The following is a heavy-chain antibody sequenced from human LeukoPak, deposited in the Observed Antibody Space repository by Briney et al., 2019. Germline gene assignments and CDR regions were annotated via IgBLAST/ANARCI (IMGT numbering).Heavy chain of an antibody. V-gene: IGHV3-23*01. CDR3: ARVPTTHEVY. J-gene: IGHJ4*02. D-gene: IGHD4-17*01. CDR1: GLRFHSYA. Sequence: PGGSLRLSCVASGLRFHSYAMNWVRQAPGKGLECISTISDDSSFTYYADSVKGRFTISRDNSKNTLYLQMNSLRAEDTAVYYCARVPTTHEVYWGQGTLVTVSS. CDR2: ISDDSSFT.